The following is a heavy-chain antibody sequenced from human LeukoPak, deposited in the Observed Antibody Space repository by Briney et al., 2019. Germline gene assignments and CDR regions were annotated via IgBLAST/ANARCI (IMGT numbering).Heavy chain of an antibody. CDR1: GGTFSSYA. Sequence: SVKVSCKASGGTFSSYAISWVRQAPGQGLEWMGGIIPIFGTANYAQKFQGRVTITADKSTSTAYMELSSLRSEDTAVYYCARVITMVRGSPIPGPYFDYWGQGTLVTVPS. CDR3: ARVITMVRGSPIPGPYFDY. V-gene: IGHV1-69*06. CDR2: IIPIFGTA. D-gene: IGHD3-10*01. J-gene: IGHJ4*02.